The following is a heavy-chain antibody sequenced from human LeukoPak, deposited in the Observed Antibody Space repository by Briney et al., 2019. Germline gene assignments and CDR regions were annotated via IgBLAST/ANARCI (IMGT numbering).Heavy chain of an antibody. CDR1: VGSISSYY. D-gene: IGHD6-6*01. CDR3: ARSEYSSSQFDY. V-gene: IGHV4-4*07. Sequence: SETLSLTCTVSVGSISSYYWSWIRQPAGKGLEWIGRIYTSGSTNYNPSLKSRVTMSVDTSKNQFSLKLSSVTAADTAVYYCARSEYSSSQFDYWGQGTLVTVSS. J-gene: IGHJ4*02. CDR2: IYTSGST.